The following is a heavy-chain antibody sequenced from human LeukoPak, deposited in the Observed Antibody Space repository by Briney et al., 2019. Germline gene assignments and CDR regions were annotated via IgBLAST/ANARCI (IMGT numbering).Heavy chain of an antibody. CDR3: ARTGTPKNKDYYGSGSLCDY. V-gene: IGHV1-18*01. CDR2: ISAYNGNT. J-gene: IGHJ4*02. D-gene: IGHD3-10*01. CDR1: GYTFTSYG. Sequence: GASVKVSCKASGYTFTSYGISWVRQAPGQGLEWMGWISAYNGNTNYAQKLQGRVTMTTDTSTSTAYMELRSLRSDDTAVYYCARTGTPKNKDYYGSGSLCDYWGQGTLVTVSS.